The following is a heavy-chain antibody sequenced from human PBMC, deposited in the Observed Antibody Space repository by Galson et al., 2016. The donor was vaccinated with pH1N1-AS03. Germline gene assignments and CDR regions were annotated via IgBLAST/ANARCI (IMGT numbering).Heavy chain of an antibody. CDR1: GVSVPSSGLA. J-gene: IGHJ3*02. CDR2: IYWDDAK. V-gene: IGHV2-5*02. Sequence: PALVKPPQTLTLTCSLSGVSVPSSGLAVGWFRLPPGKALEWLALIYWDDAKRFSPSLRNRLTITKDTSRNQAVLTVTNVDPLDTATYFCALPNSWGNAFEIWGQGRMVTVAS. D-gene: IGHD3-16*01. CDR3: ALPNSWGNAFEI.